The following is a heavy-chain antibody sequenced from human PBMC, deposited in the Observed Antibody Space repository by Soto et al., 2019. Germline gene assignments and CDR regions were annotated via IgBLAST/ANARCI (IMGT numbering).Heavy chain of an antibody. CDR2: ISAYNGNT. Sequence: QVQLVQSGAEVKKPGASVKVSCKASGYTFTSYGISWVRQAPGQGLEWMGWISAYNGNTNYAQMLQCRVTMTTDTSTSTAYMERRSLKADDTAVYYCARHQSAVSGTGWFDPWGQGTLVTVSS. CDR3: ARHQSAVSGTGWFDP. V-gene: IGHV1-18*04. J-gene: IGHJ5*02. CDR1: GYTFTSYG. D-gene: IGHD6-19*01.